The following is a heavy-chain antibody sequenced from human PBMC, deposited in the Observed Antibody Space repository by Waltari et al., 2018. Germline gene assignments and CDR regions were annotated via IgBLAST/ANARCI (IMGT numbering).Heavy chain of an antibody. CDR1: GGSFSGYY. Sequence: QVQLQQWGAGLLKPSETLSLTCAVYGGSFSGYYWSWIRQPPGQGLEWIVERNNIGSTNDNPSRKSRVTISVDTSKNQFSLKLSSVTAAETAVYYCARGRRWLQAVYYYYYYGMDVWGQGTTVTVSS. V-gene: IGHV4-34*01. J-gene: IGHJ6*02. CDR2: RNNIGST. CDR3: ARGRRWLQAVYYYYYYGMDV. D-gene: IGHD5-12*01.